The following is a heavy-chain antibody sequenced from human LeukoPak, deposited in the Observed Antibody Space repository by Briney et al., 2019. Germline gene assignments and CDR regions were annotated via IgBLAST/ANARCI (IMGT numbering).Heavy chain of an antibody. D-gene: IGHD1-26*01. CDR3: ARDLWSGSYIDAFDI. CDR2: INPSGGNT. V-gene: IGHV1-46*01. CDR1: GYTLSGYY. J-gene: IGHJ3*02. Sequence: ASVKVSCKASGYTLSGYYMHWVRQAPGQGLEWMGIINPSGGNTSYAQKFQARVTKTRDTSTSTVYMELSSLRSEDTAVYYCARDLWSGSYIDAFDIWGQGTMVTVSS.